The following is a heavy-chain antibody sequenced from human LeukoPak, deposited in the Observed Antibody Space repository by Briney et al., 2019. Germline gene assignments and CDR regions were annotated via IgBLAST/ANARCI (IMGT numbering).Heavy chain of an antibody. Sequence: ASVKVSCKASGYTFTSYGISWVRQAPGQGLEWMGWISAYNGNTNYAQKLQGRVTMTTDTSTRTGYMELRSLRSDDTAVDYCARAGGGVPYWGQGTLVTVSS. CDR1: GYTFTSYG. CDR3: ARAGGGVPY. D-gene: IGHD3-16*01. V-gene: IGHV1-18*01. CDR2: ISAYNGNT. J-gene: IGHJ4*02.